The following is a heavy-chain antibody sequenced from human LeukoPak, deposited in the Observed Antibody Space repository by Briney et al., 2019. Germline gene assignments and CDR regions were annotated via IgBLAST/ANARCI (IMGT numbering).Heavy chain of an antibody. Sequence: GGSLRLSCAASGFSFSSYEMNWVRQAPGKGLEWVSYISSSGSAIFYADSVKGRFTISRDNAKNSLFLQMNSLRAEDTAFYYCASKGGLDDWGQGTLVTVSS. CDR1: GFSFSSYE. D-gene: IGHD2-15*01. CDR2: ISSSGSAI. V-gene: IGHV3-48*03. CDR3: ASKGGLDD. J-gene: IGHJ4*02.